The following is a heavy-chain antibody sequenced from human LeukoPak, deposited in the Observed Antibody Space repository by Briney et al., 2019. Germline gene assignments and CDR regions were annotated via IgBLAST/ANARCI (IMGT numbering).Heavy chain of an antibody. V-gene: IGHV1-46*01. CDR1: GYTLTSYY. CDR2: IDPSIGST. D-gene: IGHD3-9*01. Sequence: ASVKVTCKASGYTLTSYYMHWVRQAPGQGLEWMGIIDPSIGSTTCAQNFLGRVTMTRDMSTSTVYMELSSLRSEDTAVYYCARGGRPYYDILTGYYSLNWFDPWGQGTLVTVSS. CDR3: ARGGRPYYDILTGYYSLNWFDP. J-gene: IGHJ5*02.